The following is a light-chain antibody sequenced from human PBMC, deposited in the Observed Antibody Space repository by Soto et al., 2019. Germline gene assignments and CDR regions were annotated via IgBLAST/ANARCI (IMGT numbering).Light chain of an antibody. V-gene: IGKV3-15*01. CDR1: QSVSNN. Sequence: EVVMTQSPATLSVSPGERATLSCRASQSVSNNLAWYQQKPGQAPRLLIYRASTRATGVPARFSGSGSGTDFILTISSLQSEDFAVYYCLHYNNWPPWTFGQGTKVEIK. CDR3: LHYNNWPPWT. CDR2: RAS. J-gene: IGKJ1*01.